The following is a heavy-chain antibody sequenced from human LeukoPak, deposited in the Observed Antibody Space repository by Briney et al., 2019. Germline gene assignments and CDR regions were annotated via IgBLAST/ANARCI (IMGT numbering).Heavy chain of an antibody. CDR2: ISGSGGST. CDR1: GFTFSSYA. V-gene: IGHV3-23*01. CDR3: AKRAAGYYYYGMDV. Sequence: GGSLRLSCAASGFTFSSYAMSWVRQAPGKGLEWVSAISGSGGSTYYADSVKGRFTISGDNSKNTLYLQMNSLRAEDTAVYYCAKRAAGYYYYGMDVWGQGTTVTVSS. D-gene: IGHD6-13*01. J-gene: IGHJ6*02.